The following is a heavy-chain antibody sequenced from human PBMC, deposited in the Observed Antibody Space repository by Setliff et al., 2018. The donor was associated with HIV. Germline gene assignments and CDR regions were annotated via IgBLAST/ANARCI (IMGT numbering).Heavy chain of an antibody. J-gene: IGHJ4*02. CDR3: ARAYYHDSSGYQGFDY. D-gene: IGHD3-22*01. Sequence: GASVKVSCKTSGYTFSRYGFSWVRQAPGQGLERKGWIGAYNLNTNYAQKFQGRVTMTTDTSASTGYMELRSLRSDDTAVYYCARAYYHDSSGYQGFDYWGQGTLVTVSS. CDR2: IGAYNLNT. CDR1: GYTFSRYG. V-gene: IGHV1-18*01.